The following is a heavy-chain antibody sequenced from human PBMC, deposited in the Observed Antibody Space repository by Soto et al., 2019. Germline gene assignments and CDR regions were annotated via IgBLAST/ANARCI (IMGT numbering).Heavy chain of an antibody. D-gene: IGHD3-22*01. CDR1: GFTSSSYW. CDR3: ARDTYYYDSSDHFSADAFDI. Sequence: EVQLVESGGGLVQPGGSLRLSCAASGFTSSSYWIHWVRQAPGKGLVWVSRIGNDGSSTNYADSVKGRFTISRDNAKNTVYLQMNSLRAEETAVYYCARDTYYYDSSDHFSADAFDIWGQGTMVTVSS. V-gene: IGHV3-74*01. J-gene: IGHJ3*02. CDR2: IGNDGSST.